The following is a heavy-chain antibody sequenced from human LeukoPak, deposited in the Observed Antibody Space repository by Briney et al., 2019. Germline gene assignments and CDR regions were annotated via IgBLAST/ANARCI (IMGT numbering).Heavy chain of an antibody. Sequence: GGSLRLSCAASGFTFSSYSMNWVRQAPGKGLEWVSSIDTSTTYMTYADSVKGRFTISRDNARNSLYLQMNSLRAEDTAVYYCAREAGTGERWYFDLWGRGTLVIVSS. J-gene: IGHJ2*01. CDR2: IDTSTTYM. V-gene: IGHV3-21*01. D-gene: IGHD7-27*01. CDR1: GFTFSSYS. CDR3: AREAGTGERWYFDL.